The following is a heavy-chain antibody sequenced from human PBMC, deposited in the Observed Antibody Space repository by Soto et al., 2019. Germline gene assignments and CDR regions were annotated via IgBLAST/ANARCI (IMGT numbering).Heavy chain of an antibody. Sequence: QVQLVQSGAEVKKPGSSVKVSCKASGGTFSSYTISWVRQAPGQGLEWMGRIIPILGIANYAQKFQGRVTITADTSTSTADMELSSLRSEDTAVYYCAQTPGIAVAGTGYWGQGTLVTVSS. CDR1: GGTFSSYT. CDR2: IIPILGIA. V-gene: IGHV1-69*02. J-gene: IGHJ4*02. CDR3: AQTPGIAVAGTGY. D-gene: IGHD6-19*01.